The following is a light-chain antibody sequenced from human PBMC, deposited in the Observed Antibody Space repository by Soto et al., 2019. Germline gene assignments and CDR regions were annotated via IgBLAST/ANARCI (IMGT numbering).Light chain of an antibody. CDR3: QKYNDWPWT. J-gene: IGKJ1*01. CDR2: GAS. CDR1: QSLHSN. Sequence: EILMTQSPATLSLSPGERATLSCRASQSLHSNLAWYQQKPGQAPRLLIYGASTRATGIPDRFSGSGSGTEFTLTISSLQSEDFAVYHCQKYNDWPWTCGQGTKVDIK. V-gene: IGKV3-15*01.